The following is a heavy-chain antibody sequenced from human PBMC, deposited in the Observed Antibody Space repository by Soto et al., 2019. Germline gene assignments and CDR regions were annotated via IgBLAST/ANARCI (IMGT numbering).Heavy chain of an antibody. J-gene: IGHJ4*02. CDR1: GGSFSGYY. D-gene: IGHD6-6*01. V-gene: IGHV4-34*01. CDR2: INHSGST. CDR3: ARGGGPAARQGQFDY. Sequence: SETLSLTCAVYGGSFSGYYWSWIRQPPGKGLEWIGEINHSGSTNYNPSLKSRVTISVDTSKNQFSLKLSSVTAADTAVYYCARGGGPAARQGQFDYWGQGTLVTVSS.